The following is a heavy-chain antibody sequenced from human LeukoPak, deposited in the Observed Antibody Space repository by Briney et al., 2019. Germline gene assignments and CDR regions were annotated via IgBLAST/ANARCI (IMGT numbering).Heavy chain of an antibody. CDR1: GGSFSGYY. Sequence: SETLSLTCAVYGGSFSGYYWGWIRQPPGKGLEWIGEINHSGSTNYNPSLKSRVTISVDTSKNQFSLKLSSVTAADTAVYYCARGRRXXXXXXXXHXDXWGQXXLVTVS. CDR3: ARGRRXXXXXXXXHXDX. J-gene: IGHJ4*02. V-gene: IGHV4-34*01. CDR2: INHSGST.